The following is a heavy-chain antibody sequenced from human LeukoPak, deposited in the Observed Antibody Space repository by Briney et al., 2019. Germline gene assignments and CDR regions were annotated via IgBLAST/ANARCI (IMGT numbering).Heavy chain of an antibody. Sequence: ASVKVSCKASGYTFTSYYMHWVRQAPGQGLEWMGWINPNSGGTNYTQKFQGRVTMTRDTSISTAYMELSRLRSDDTAVYYCVSSSSHYYYYYMDVWGKGTTVTVSS. CDR2: INPNSGGT. CDR3: VSSSSHYYYYYMDV. V-gene: IGHV1-2*02. CDR1: GYTFTSYY. D-gene: IGHD6-6*01. J-gene: IGHJ6*03.